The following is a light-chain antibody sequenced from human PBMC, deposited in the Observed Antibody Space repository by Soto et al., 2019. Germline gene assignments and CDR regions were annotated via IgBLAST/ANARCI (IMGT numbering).Light chain of an antibody. V-gene: IGKV1-5*01. CDR3: QDHDRSWT. J-gene: IGKJ2*01. Sequence: DIQMTQSPSTLSASIGDRVTITCRASQSINNWLAWYQQKPGKAPKVLIYDASSLERGVPSRFSGRGSGTEFTLTISSLQPDHFATYYCQDHDRSWTFGQGTKLEMK. CDR1: QSINNW. CDR2: DAS.